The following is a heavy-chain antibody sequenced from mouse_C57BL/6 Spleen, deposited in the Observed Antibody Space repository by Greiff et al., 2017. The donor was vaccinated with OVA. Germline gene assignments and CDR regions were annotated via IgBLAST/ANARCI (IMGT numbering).Heavy chain of an antibody. J-gene: IGHJ2*01. D-gene: IGHD1-1*01. V-gene: IGHV1-80*01. CDR1: GYAFSSYW. Sequence: QVQLQQSGAELVKPGASVKISCKASGYAFSSYWMNWVKQRPGKGLEWIGQIYPGDGDTNYNGKFKGKATLTADKSSSTAYMQLSSLTSEDSAVYCCARSGVITTVVDYWGQGTTRTVSA. CDR2: IYPGDGDT. CDR3: ARSGVITTVVDY.